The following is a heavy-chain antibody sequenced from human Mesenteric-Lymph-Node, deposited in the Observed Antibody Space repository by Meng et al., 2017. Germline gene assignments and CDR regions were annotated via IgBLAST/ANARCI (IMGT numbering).Heavy chain of an antibody. CDR2: ISAYNGNT. V-gene: IGHV1-18*01. CDR3: ARSLPHSDGDKRGLDY. D-gene: IGHD7-27*01. J-gene: IGHJ4*02. CDR1: GHTFTSYG. Sequence: ASVKVSCKASGHTFTSYGISWVRQAPGQGLEWMGWISAYNGNTNYAQKLQGRVTMTTDTSTSTAYMDLRSLRSDDTAVYYCARSLPHSDGDKRGLDYWGQGTLVTVSS.